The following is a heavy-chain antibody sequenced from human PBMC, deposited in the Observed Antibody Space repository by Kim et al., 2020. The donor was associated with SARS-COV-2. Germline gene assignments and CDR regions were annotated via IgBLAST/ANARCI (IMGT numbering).Heavy chain of an antibody. J-gene: IGHJ4*02. CDR2: ISSSGSTI. CDR1: GFTFSDYY. D-gene: IGHD3-22*01. Sequence: GGSLRLSCAASGFTFSDYYMSWIRQAPGKGLEWVSYISSSGSTIYYADSVKGRFTISRDNAKNSLYLQMNSLRAEDTAVYYCARDPSQDYYDSTIFDYWGQGTLVTVSS. CDR3: ARDPSQDYYDSTIFDY. V-gene: IGHV3-11*01.